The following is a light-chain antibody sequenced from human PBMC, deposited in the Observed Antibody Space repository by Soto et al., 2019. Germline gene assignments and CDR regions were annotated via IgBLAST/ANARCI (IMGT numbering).Light chain of an antibody. J-gene: IGKJ4*01. CDR1: QNLSSSY. Sequence: EIVLTQSPGTLSLSPGDRATLSCRASQNLSSSYLAWYQQKLGQAPRLLIYGASSRATGIPDRFSGSVSGTDFIRTISSLEPEDFAVYYCQQYDSSPRLTFGGGTKVEIK. CDR3: QQYDSSPRLT. V-gene: IGKV3-20*01. CDR2: GAS.